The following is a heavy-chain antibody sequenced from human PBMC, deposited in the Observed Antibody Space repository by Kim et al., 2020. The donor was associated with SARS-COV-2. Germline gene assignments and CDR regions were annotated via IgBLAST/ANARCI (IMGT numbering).Heavy chain of an antibody. V-gene: IGHV3-48*03. J-gene: IGHJ6*02. CDR2: ISSSGSTI. CDR3: ARESRVLIANSYYYYGMDV. Sequence: GWSLRLSCAASGFTFSSYEMNWVRQAPGKGLEWVSYISSSGSTIYYADSVKGRFTISRDNAKNSLYLQMNSLRAEDTAVYYCARESRVLIANSYYYYGMDVWGQGTTVTVSS. D-gene: IGHD6-13*01. CDR1: GFTFSSYE.